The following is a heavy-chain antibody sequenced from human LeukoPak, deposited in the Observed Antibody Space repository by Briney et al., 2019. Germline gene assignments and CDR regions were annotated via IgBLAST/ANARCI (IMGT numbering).Heavy chain of an antibody. Sequence: PGGSLRLSCEASGFTVSRNYMNWVRQAPGKGLEWVSLLSSTGNTSYADSVKGRFTISRHNSKNTLYLQVNSLRPEDTAMYYCARWRPIDAFDIWGQGTMVIVSS. CDR3: ARWRPIDAFDI. CDR1: GFTVSRNY. D-gene: IGHD3-3*01. CDR2: LSSTGNT. V-gene: IGHV3-53*04. J-gene: IGHJ3*02.